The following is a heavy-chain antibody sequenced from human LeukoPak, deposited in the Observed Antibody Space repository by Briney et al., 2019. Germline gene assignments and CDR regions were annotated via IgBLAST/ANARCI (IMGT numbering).Heavy chain of an antibody. Sequence: GSLRLSCAASGFTFSSYSMNWVRQPPGKGLEWVGEINHSGSTNYNPSLKSRVAISVDTSKNQFSLKLSSVTAADTAVYYCASRDPSEEAAPFDYWGQGTLVTVSS. J-gene: IGHJ4*02. CDR2: INHSGST. D-gene: IGHD2-15*01. CDR1: GFTFSSYS. CDR3: ASRDPSEEAAPFDY. V-gene: IGHV4-34*01.